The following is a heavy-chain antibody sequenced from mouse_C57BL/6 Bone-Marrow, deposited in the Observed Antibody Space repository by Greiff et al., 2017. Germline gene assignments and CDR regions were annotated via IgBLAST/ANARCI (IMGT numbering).Heavy chain of an antibody. V-gene: IGHV2-4*01. CDR3: AKTLTRYPMDY. Sequence: VQLLESGPGLVQPSQPLSITCTVSGFSFTSYGVHWVRQPPGKGLEWLGVIWSGGSTDYNAAFISRLSIIKDNSKSQVVFKMNSLQADDSAIYDCAKTLTRYPMDYWGEGTPVTVSS. CDR2: IWSGGST. CDR1: GFSFTSYG. D-gene: IGHD6-1*01. J-gene: IGHJ4*01.